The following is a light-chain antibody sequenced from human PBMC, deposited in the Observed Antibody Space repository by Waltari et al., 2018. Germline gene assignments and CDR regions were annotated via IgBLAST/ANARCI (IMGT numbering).Light chain of an antibody. V-gene: IGKV3-11*01. CDR2: DAS. J-gene: IGKJ1*01. Sequence: EIVLTQSPATLSLSPGERATLSCRASQNIRIYLGWYQQKPGQAPRLLIQDASNRAPGIPGRFSGSGSGTDFTLTISSLEFEDSAVYYCQQRDQWPRRFGRGTKVEIK. CDR3: QQRDQWPRR. CDR1: QNIRIY.